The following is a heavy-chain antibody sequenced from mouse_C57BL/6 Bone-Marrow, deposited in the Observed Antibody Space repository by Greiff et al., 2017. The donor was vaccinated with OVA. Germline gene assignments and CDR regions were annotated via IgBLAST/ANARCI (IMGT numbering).Heavy chain of an antibody. CDR1: GYTFTSYW. J-gene: IGHJ2*01. Sequence: VQLQQSGAELVKPGASVKLSCKASGYTFTSYWMHWVKQRPGQGLEWIGMIHPNSGSTNYNEKFKSKATLTVDKSSSTAYMQLSSLTSEDSAVYYCARSGGYYPYYFDYWGQGTTLTVSS. CDR3: ARSGGYYPYYFDY. V-gene: IGHV1-64*01. CDR2: IHPNSGST. D-gene: IGHD2-3*01.